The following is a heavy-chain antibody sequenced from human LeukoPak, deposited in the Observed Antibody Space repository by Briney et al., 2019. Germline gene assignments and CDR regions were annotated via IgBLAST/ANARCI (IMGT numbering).Heavy chain of an antibody. CDR2: ISGYNGNT. CDR3: ARVPMTTADY. J-gene: IGHJ4*02. V-gene: IGHV1-18*01. Sequence: ASVTVSCKASGYTFTSYGISWVRQAPGQGLEWMGWISGYNGNTKYAQQLQGRVTMTTDTSTSTAYMELRSLRSDDTAVYYCARVPMTTADYWGQGTLVTVSS. CDR1: GYTFTSYG. D-gene: IGHD1-14*01.